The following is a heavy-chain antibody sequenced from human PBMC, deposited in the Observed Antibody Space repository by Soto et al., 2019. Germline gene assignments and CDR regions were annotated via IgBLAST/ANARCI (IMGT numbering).Heavy chain of an antibody. CDR3: ARGGPPIDY. J-gene: IGHJ4*02. V-gene: IGHV1-3*05. CDR2: INAGNGNT. CDR1: GYTFSSYA. D-gene: IGHD3-10*01. Sequence: QVQLVQSGAEEKKPGASVKVSCKASGYTFSSYAMDWVRQAPGQRLEWMGWINAGNGNTKYSQKFQGRVTITRDTSACTAYLELSSLRSEDTAVYYCARGGPPIDYWGQGTVVTVSS.